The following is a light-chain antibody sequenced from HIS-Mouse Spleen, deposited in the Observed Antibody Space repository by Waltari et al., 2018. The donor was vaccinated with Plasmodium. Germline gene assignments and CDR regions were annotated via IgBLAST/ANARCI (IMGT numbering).Light chain of an antibody. Sequence: DIQMTQSPSSLSASVGDRVTITSKASQDISNYLNWYQQKQGKAPKLLIYDASKLETGVPSRFSGSGSGTDFTFTISSLQPEDIATYYCQQYDNLPYTFGQGTKLEIK. CDR3: QQYDNLPYT. CDR1: QDISNY. J-gene: IGKJ2*01. CDR2: DAS. V-gene: IGKV1-33*01.